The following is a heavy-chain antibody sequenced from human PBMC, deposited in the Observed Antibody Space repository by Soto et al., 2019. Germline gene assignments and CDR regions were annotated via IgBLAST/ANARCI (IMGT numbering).Heavy chain of an antibody. CDR2: IYYSGST. Sequence: QVQLQESGPGLVKPSQTLSLTCTVSGGSISSGGYYWSWIRQHPGKGLEWIGYIYYSGSTYYNPSLTSXXTXSXXTYKNQFSLKLSSVTAADTAVYYCAREKHRHWFDPWGQGTLVTVSS. CDR1: GGSISSGGYY. CDR3: AREKHRHWFDP. V-gene: IGHV4-31*03. J-gene: IGHJ5*02. D-gene: IGHD2-21*01.